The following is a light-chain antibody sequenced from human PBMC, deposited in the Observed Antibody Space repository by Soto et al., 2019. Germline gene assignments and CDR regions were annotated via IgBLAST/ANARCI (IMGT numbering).Light chain of an antibody. Sequence: QSDLTQPPSASGSPGQSVTISCTGTSSDVGGYNYVSWYQQYPGRAPKLMIYEVTKRPSGVPDRFSGSKSGNTASLTVSGLQADDEADYSCSSYAASNNFYFVFGGGTKLTVL. CDR1: SSDVGGYNY. V-gene: IGLV2-8*01. J-gene: IGLJ3*02. CDR2: EVT. CDR3: SSYAASNNFYFV.